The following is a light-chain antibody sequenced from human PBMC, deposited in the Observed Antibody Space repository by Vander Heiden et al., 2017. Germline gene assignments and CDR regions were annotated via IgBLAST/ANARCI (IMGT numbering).Light chain of an antibody. CDR1: QDISNY. CDR3: QQYDNLPTIT. J-gene: IGKJ5*01. Sequence: DIQITQSTSSLSASVGDRVTITCQASQDISNYLNWYQQKPGKAPKLLIYDASNLETGVPSRFSGRGSGTDFTFTISSLQPEDIATYYCQQYDNLPTITFGQGTRLEIK. CDR2: DAS. V-gene: IGKV1-33*01.